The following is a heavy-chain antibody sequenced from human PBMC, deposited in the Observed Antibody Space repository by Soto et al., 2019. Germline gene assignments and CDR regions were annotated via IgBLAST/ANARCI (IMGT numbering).Heavy chain of an antibody. V-gene: IGHV1-46*01. CDR3: ARTLNGDNVDY. J-gene: IGHJ4*02. CDR1: GYTFTSYY. Sequence: ASVKVSCKASGYTFTSYYMHWVRQAPGQGLEWMGIINPSGGSTSYAQKFQGRVTMTRNTSISTAYMELSSLRSEDTAVYYCARTLNGDNVDYWGQGTLVTVPQ. CDR2: INPSGGST. D-gene: IGHD4-17*01.